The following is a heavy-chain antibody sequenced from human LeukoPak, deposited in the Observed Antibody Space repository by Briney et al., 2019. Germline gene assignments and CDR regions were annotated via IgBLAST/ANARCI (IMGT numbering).Heavy chain of an antibody. Sequence: ASVKVSCKASGYTFTGYYMHWVRQAPGQGLEWMGRINPNSGGTNYAQKFQGRVTMTRDTSISTAYMELSRLRSGDTAVYYCAREYYYDSSGYFRAFDYWGQGTLVTVSS. D-gene: IGHD3-22*01. CDR1: GYTFTGYY. J-gene: IGHJ4*02. CDR2: INPNSGGT. V-gene: IGHV1-2*06. CDR3: AREYYYDSSGYFRAFDY.